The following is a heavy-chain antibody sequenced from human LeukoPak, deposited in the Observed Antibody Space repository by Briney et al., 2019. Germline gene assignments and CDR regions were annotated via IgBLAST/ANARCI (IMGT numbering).Heavy chain of an antibody. CDR3: AVRDGYNLDY. D-gene: IGHD5-24*01. J-gene: IGHJ4*02. V-gene: IGHV4-34*01. Sequence: SETLSLTCAVYGGSFSGYYWSWIRQPPGKGLEWIGEINHSGSTNYNPSLKSRVTISVDTSKNQFSLKLSSATAADTAVYYCAVRDGYNLDYWSQGTLVTVSS. CDR1: GGSFSGYY. CDR2: INHSGST.